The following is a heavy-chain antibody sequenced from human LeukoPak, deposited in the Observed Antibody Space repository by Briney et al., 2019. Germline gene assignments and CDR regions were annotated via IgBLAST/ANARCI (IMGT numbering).Heavy chain of an antibody. D-gene: IGHD5-18*01. Sequence: PGGSLRLSCAASGFTFNTYGIHWVRQAPGKGLEWVAFIRYDGSIKYYADSVKGRFTISRDNSKNTLYLQMNSLRAEDTALYYCAKDYTAMAESYFDYWGQGTLVTVSS. CDR2: IRYDGSIK. CDR3: AKDYTAMAESYFDY. J-gene: IGHJ4*02. V-gene: IGHV3-30*02. CDR1: GFTFNTYG.